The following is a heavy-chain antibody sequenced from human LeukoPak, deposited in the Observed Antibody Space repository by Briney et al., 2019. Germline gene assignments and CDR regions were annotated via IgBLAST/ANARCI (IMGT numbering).Heavy chain of an antibody. V-gene: IGHV3-23*01. J-gene: IGHJ4*02. CDR1: GFTFSSYA. CDR2: ISGSGGST. Sequence: SEGSLRLSCAASGFTFSSYAMSWVRQAPGKGLEWVSAISGSGGSTYYADSVKGRFTISRDNSKNTLYLQMNSLRAEDTAVYYCAKDSRLVVPAAISDYWGQGTLVTVSS. D-gene: IGHD2-2*01. CDR3: AKDSRLVVPAAISDY.